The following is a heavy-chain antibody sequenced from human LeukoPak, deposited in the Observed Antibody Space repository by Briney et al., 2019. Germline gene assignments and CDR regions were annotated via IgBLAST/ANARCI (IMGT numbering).Heavy chain of an antibody. CDR2: VYKDGKM. CDR1: GFTVSSTY. CDR3: ATTPPRSSRRMDV. D-gene: IGHD6-13*01. J-gene: IGHJ6*02. Sequence: GGSLRLSCAASGFTVSSTYMSWVRQSPGKGLEWFSVVYKDGKMFYIDSVKGRFAISRDTSKNTVYLQMNNLRAEDTAVYYCATTPPRSSRRMDVWGQGTTVTVSS. V-gene: IGHV3-53*01.